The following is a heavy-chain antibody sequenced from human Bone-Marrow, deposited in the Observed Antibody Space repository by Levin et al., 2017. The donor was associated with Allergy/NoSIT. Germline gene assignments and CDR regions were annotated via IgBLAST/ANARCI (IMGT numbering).Heavy chain of an antibody. V-gene: IGHV3-9*01. Sequence: PGGSLRLSCAASGFTFDDYAMHWVRQAPGKGLEWVSGISWNSGSIGYADSVKGRFTISRDNAKNSLYLQMNSLRAEDTALYYCAKGRRLLRFLESPGDAFDIWGQGTMVTVSS. CDR2: ISWNSGSI. CDR3: AKGRRLLRFLESPGDAFDI. D-gene: IGHD3-3*01. J-gene: IGHJ3*02. CDR1: GFTFDDYA.